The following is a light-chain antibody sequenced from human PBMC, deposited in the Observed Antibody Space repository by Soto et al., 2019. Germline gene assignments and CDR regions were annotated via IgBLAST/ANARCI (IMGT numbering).Light chain of an antibody. Sequence: EIVLTQSPATLSLSPGERATLSCRASQTISTTYLAWYQQRPGQAPRLVIYDASKRATGIPATFSGSGSGTDFTLTISSLEPEDFAVYYCQERSNWPALTFGGGTKVEIK. CDR2: DAS. CDR1: QTISTTY. J-gene: IGKJ4*01. V-gene: IGKV3-11*01. CDR3: QERSNWPALT.